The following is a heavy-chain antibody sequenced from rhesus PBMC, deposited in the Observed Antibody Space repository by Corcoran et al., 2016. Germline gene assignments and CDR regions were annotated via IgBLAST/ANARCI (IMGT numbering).Heavy chain of an antibody. CDR3: TRAARIPYGLDS. CDR1: GFPFSRYA. D-gene: IGHD2-2*01. CDR2: ICYTGKTI. V-gene: IGHV3-136*01. J-gene: IGHJ6*01. Sequence: EVQLVESGGGLVQPGGSLSLSCAASGFPFSRYAMIWVRQAPCKGLEWVSYICYTGKTIYDADSVKGRFTITRDNAKNSLSLQMSSLRAEDTAVYYCTRAARIPYGLDSWGQGVVVTVSS.